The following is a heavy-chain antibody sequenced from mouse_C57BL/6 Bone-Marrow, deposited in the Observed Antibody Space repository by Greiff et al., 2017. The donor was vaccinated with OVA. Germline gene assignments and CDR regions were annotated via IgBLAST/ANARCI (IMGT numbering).Heavy chain of an antibody. V-gene: IGHV14-3*01. CDR3: ATRDYDGSSGGY. CDR1: GFNFNNTY. J-gene: IGHJ2*01. Sequence: EVKLVESVAELVRPGASVKLSCTASGFNFNNTYMHWVKQRPEQGLEWIGRIDPASGNTKYAPKFQGKATLTADTSSSTAYLQLSSLTSEDTAIYYCATRDYDGSSGGYWGQGTTLTVSS. CDR2: IDPASGNT. D-gene: IGHD1-1*01.